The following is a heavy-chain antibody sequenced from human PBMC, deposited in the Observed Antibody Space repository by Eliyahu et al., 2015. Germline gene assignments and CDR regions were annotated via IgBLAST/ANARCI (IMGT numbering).Heavy chain of an antibody. V-gene: IGHV3-15*01. CDR3: TTEFDSSSWYAFDY. D-gene: IGHD6-13*01. CDR1: GXTFSNAW. J-gene: IGHJ4*02. CDR2: IKSKTDGGTT. Sequence: EVQLVESGGGLVKPGGSLRLSCAASGXTFSNAWMSWVRQAPGKGLGWVGRIKSKTDGGTTDYAAPVKGRFTISRDDSKNTLYLQMNSLKTEDTAVYYCTTEFDSSSWYAFDYWGQGTLVTVSS.